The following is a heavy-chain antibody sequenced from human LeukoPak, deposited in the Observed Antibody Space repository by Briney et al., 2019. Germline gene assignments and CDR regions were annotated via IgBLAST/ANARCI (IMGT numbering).Heavy chain of an antibody. V-gene: IGHV3-7*01. D-gene: IGHD6-19*01. J-gene: IGHJ4*02. Sequence: GGSLRLSCAASGFTFSSYWMSWVRQAPGKGLEWVANIKQDGSNKYYADSVKGRFTISRDNSKNTLYLQMNSLRAEDTAVYYCARDKAVAGPLDYWGQGTLVTVSS. CDR1: GFTFSSYW. CDR2: IKQDGSNK. CDR3: ARDKAVAGPLDY.